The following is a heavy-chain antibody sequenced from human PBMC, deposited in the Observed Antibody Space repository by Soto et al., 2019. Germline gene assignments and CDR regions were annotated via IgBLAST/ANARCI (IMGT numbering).Heavy chain of an antibody. CDR1: GGSISSGGYS. Sequence: QLLESGSGLVKPSQTLSLTCAVSGGSISSGGYSWSWIRQPPGKGLEWIGYIYHSGSTYYNASLKSRVTISVDRSKNQFSLKLSSVTAADTAVYYCARGSRNWFDPWGQGTLVTVSS. CDR3: ARGSRNWFDP. CDR2: IYHSGST. J-gene: IGHJ5*02. V-gene: IGHV4-30-2*01.